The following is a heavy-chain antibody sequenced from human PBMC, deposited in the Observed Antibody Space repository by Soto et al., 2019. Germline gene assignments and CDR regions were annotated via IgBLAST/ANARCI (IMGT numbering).Heavy chain of an antibody. J-gene: IGHJ4*02. Sequence: QITLKESGPTLVRPTQTLTLTCAFSGFSLSTSGVGVGWIRQPPGKALEWLAVIYWDDSKHYSPSLRSRLTNTKDTSKNLVLLTMTNMDPVDTGTSYCAHKGPEDWPLDYWGQGTLVTVSS. CDR3: AHKGPEDWPLDY. CDR2: IYWDDSK. V-gene: IGHV2-5*02. D-gene: IGHD3-9*01. CDR1: GFSLSTSGVG.